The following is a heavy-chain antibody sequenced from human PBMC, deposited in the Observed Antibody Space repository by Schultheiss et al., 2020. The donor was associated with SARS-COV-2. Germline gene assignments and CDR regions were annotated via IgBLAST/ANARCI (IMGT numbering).Heavy chain of an antibody. D-gene: IGHD1-26*01. CDR3: ARVLGLVGASPFDS. V-gene: IGHV4-61*01. J-gene: IGHJ4*01. Sequence: SQTLSLTCTVSGGSVSSGSYYWSWIRQPPGKGLEWIGEINHSGSTNYNPSLKSRVTISVDTSKNQFSLKLSSVTAADTAVYYCARVLGLVGASPFDSWGQGTLVTVSS. CDR2: INHSGST. CDR1: GGSVSSGSYY.